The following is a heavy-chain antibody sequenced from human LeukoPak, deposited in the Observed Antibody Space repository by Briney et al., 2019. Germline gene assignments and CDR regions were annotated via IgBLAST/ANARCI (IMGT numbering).Heavy chain of an antibody. CDR3: ARNYGSGGAFDI. CDR2: IYYSGST. D-gene: IGHD3-10*01. J-gene: IGHJ3*02. CDR1: VGSISRYY. Sequence: PLETLSLTRTVSVGSISRYYWSWIRQPPAKGVEGIGYIYYSGSTNYKPPLKSRVTISVDTSKNHFYLKLSSVTAADTAVYYCARNYGSGGAFDIWGQGTMVTVSS. V-gene: IGHV4-59*01.